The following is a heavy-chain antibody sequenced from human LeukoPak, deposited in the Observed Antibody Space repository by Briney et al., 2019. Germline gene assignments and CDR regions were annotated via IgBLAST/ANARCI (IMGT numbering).Heavy chain of an antibody. Sequence: ASVKVSCKASGNSFTSNYMHWVRQAPGQGLEWMGRIIPSGDTTHYAQKLQGRVSITRDTSTSTVYMVLSSLTSEDTAVYYCARDGSKWNFDYWGQGTLVTVSS. CDR2: IIPSGDTT. V-gene: IGHV1-46*04. CDR1: GNSFTSNY. D-gene: IGHD6-13*01. J-gene: IGHJ4*02. CDR3: ARDGSKWNFDY.